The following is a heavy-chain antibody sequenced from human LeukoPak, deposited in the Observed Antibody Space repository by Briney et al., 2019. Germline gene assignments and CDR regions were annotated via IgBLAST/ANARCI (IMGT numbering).Heavy chain of an antibody. CDR2: IKQDGSEK. CDR1: EFIFSTYW. Sequence: QPGGSLRLSCAASEFIFSTYWMHWLRQAPGKELEWVANIKQDGSEKHYVDSVKGRFTISRDNAKNSLFLQMNSLRAEDTAVYYCARAMDYWSRGSLVTVSS. CDR3: ARAMDY. J-gene: IGHJ4*02. V-gene: IGHV3-7*03.